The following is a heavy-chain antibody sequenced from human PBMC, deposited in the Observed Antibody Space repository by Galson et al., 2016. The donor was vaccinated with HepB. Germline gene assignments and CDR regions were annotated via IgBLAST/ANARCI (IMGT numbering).Heavy chain of an antibody. J-gene: IGHJ4*02. CDR3: ARGNDYIWGSYRTYFDY. CDR2: IYPGDSDI. V-gene: IGHV5-51*03. CDR1: GYTFTKNW. Sequence: QSGAEVKKPGDSLKISCRGSGYTFTKNWIGWVRRMPGKGLEWMGIIYPGDSDIRYNPSFQGQVTISADKSISTAYLQWSSLKASDTAMYYCARGNDYIWGSYRTYFDYWGRGTLVTVSS. D-gene: IGHD3-16*02.